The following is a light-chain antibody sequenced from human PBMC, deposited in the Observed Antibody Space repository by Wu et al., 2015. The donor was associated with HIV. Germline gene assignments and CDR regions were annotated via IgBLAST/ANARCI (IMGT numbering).Light chain of an antibody. CDR1: QSVTTS. V-gene: IGKV3-11*01. CDR2: DAS. J-gene: IGKJ5*01. CDR3: QQRSAWPLT. Sequence: EIVLTQSPGTLSLSPGERATLSCRASQSVTTSLAWYQQKPGQAPRLLIYDASNRATGIPARFSGSASGTDFTLTISSLEPEDFAVYYCQQRSAWPLTFGQGTRLEIK.